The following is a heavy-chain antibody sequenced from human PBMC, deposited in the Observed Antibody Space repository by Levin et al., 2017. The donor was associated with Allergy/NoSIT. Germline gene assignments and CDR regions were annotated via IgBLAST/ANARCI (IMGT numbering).Heavy chain of an antibody. CDR1: GFTFSSYA. Sequence: GESLKISCAASGFTFSSYAMSWVRQAPGKGLEWVSAISGSGGSTYYADSVKGRFTISRDNSKNTLYLQMNSLRAEDTAVYYCAKDSFGGIFNWFDPWGQGTLVTVSS. D-gene: IGHD3-16*01. CDR3: AKDSFGGIFNWFDP. J-gene: IGHJ5*02. V-gene: IGHV3-23*01. CDR2: ISGSGGST.